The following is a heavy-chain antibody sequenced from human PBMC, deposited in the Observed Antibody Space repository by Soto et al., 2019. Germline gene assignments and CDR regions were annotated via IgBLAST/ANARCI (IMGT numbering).Heavy chain of an antibody. V-gene: IGHV4-59*01. D-gene: IGHD2-2*01. CDR3: ARALVVPAAVLDYYGFDV. CDR2: IYYSGNT. J-gene: IGHJ6*02. Sequence: SETLSLTCTVSGGSINSDYWSWIRQPPGKGLEWMGSIYYSGNTKFSPSLKSRVTISVETSRKRFSLKLASVTATDPAVYYCARALVVPAAVLDYYGFDVWGQGTTVTVSS. CDR1: GGSINSDY.